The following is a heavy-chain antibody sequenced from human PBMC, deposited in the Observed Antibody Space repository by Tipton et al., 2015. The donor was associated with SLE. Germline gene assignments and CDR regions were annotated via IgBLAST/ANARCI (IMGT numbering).Heavy chain of an antibody. CDR2: INWNGSST. Sequence: SLRLSCAASGFTFDDYAMSWVRQPPGKGLEWVSGINWNGSSTGYGDSVKGRFTISRDNAKNSLYLQMNSLRAEDTALYYCARAPVEEFDYWGQGTLVTVSS. D-gene: IGHD3-10*01. CDR3: ARAPVEEFDY. J-gene: IGHJ4*02. V-gene: IGHV3-20*04. CDR1: GFTFDDYA.